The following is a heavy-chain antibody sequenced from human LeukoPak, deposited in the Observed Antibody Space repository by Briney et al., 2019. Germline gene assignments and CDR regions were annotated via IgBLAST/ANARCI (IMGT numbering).Heavy chain of an antibody. Sequence: GGSLRLSCAASGFTFSNYAMHWVRQAPGKGREYVSAISRHGGSTYYANSVKGRVTISRDNSENTLYLQMGSLRAEDMAVFYCARVGDNDAFDIWGQGTVVTVSS. V-gene: IGHV3-64*01. CDR3: ARVGDNDAFDI. CDR1: GFTFSNYA. J-gene: IGHJ3*02. D-gene: IGHD4-17*01. CDR2: ISRHGGST.